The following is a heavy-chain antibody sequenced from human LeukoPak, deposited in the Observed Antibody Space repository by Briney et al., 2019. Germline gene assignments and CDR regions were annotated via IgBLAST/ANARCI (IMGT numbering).Heavy chain of an antibody. CDR1: GGSISSYY. CDR2: IYYSGST. Sequence: NPSETLSLTCTVSGGSISSYYWSWIRQPPGKGLEWIGYIYYSGSTNYNPSLKSRVTISVDTSKNQFSLKLSSVTAADTAVYYCARGPTVTQDAFDIWGQGTMVTVSS. CDR3: ARGPTVTQDAFDI. V-gene: IGHV4-59*01. J-gene: IGHJ3*02. D-gene: IGHD4-17*01.